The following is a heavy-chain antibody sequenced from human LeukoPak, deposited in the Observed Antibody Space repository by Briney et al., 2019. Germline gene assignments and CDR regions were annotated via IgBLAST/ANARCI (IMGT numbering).Heavy chain of an antibody. CDR3: ARSYGSGSYYEYNWFDP. D-gene: IGHD3-10*01. CDR1: GITVSSNY. CDR2: IYSGGST. V-gene: IGHV3-66*01. J-gene: IGHJ5*02. Sequence: GGSLRLSCAASGITVSSNYMSWVRQAPGKGLEWVSVIYSGGSTYYADSVKGRFTISRDNSKNTLYLQMNSLRAEDTAVYYCARSYGSGSYYEYNWFDPWGQGTLVTVSS.